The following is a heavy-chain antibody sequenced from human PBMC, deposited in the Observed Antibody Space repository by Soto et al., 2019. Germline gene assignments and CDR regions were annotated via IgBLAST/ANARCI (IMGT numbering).Heavy chain of an antibody. D-gene: IGHD1-1*01. Sequence: QVQLVQSGAEVKKPGASVKVSCKAPRYIFTAYFMHWVRQAPGQGLEWMGWINPNNGATHYGLSFQGRVTMTRDTSISTAYMELSSLGSDDTAVYSCASHDPGARFDPWGQGTLVIVSS. J-gene: IGHJ5*02. CDR3: ASHDPGARFDP. CDR2: INPNNGAT. CDR1: RYIFTAYF. V-gene: IGHV1-2*02.